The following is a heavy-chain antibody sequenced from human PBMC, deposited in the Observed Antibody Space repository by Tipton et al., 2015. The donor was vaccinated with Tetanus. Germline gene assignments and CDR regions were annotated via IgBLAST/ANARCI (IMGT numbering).Heavy chain of an antibody. CDR1: GGSITSGTYY. Sequence: TLSLTCTVSGGSITSGTYYWGWIRQPPGKGLEWIGNIYYSGTTYYNSPLKSRVTISLDTSKNLFSRKMTSVTAADTAVYYCARQADNWFDPWGQGTLVAVSS. CDR2: IYYSGTT. V-gene: IGHV4-39*01. J-gene: IGHJ5*02. CDR3: ARQADNWFDP.